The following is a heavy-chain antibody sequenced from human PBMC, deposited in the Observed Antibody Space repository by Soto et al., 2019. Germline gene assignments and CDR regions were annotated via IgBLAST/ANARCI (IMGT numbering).Heavy chain of an antibody. J-gene: IGHJ4*02. CDR1: GFSFGVSGVG. V-gene: IGHV2-5*01. CDR3: ASAYTHDFDY. D-gene: IGHD2-21*01. Sequence: QITLKESGPTLVKPTQTLTLTCTFSGFSFGVSGVGVGWIRQPPGKALEWLALVFWHDDKRYNPSLRTRLTISKDAPKIQVVLTMTNMDPLDTATYFCASAYTHDFDYWGQGTMVSVSS. CDR2: VFWHDDK.